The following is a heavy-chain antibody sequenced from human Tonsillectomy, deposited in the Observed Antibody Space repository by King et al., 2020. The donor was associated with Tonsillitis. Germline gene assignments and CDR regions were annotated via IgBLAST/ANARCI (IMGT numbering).Heavy chain of an antibody. V-gene: IGHV3-21*01. CDR1: GFTFSSYS. CDR2: ITSSSTYI. CDR3: ARTVYCSGGSCYSTNFQH. J-gene: IGHJ1*01. D-gene: IGHD2-15*01. Sequence: QLVQSGGGLVKPGGSLRLSCAASGFTFSSYSMNWVRQAPGKGLEWVSTITSSSTYIYYTDSVKGRFTISRDNAKNSLYLQMNGLRAEDTAVYYCARTVYCSGGSCYSTNFQHWGQGTLVTVSS.